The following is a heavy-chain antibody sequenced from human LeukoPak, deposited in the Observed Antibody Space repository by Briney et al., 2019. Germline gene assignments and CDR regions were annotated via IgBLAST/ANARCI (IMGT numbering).Heavy chain of an antibody. D-gene: IGHD3-9*01. CDR2: IGTAGDT. CDR3: ARDILTGSQSRFQH. J-gene: IGHJ1*01. CDR1: GFTFSSHD. Sequence: PGGSLRLSCAASGFTFSSHDMHWVRQATGKGLEWVSTIGTAGDTYYPGSVKGRFTISRENAKNSLYLQMNILKAGDTAVYYCARDILTGSQSRFQHWGQGTLVTVSS. V-gene: IGHV3-13*01.